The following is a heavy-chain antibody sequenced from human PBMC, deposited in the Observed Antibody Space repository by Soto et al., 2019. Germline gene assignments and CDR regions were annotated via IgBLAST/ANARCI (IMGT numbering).Heavy chain of an antibody. V-gene: IGHV2-5*01. Sequence: GPTLVNPTQTLTLTCTVSGFSLSARGVGVGWFRQPPGKPLEWLAIISWKDDKRYTPSLQSRLTITKDTSKNQVVLIMTDMDPMDTAKYSCEHSPWGAAPDYWGPGTLVTVSS. J-gene: IGHJ4*02. D-gene: IGHD3-16*01. CDR3: EHSPWGAAPDY. CDR1: GFSLSARGVG. CDR2: ISWKDDK.